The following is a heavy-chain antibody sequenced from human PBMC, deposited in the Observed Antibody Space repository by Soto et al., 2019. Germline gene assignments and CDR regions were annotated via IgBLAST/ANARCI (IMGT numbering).Heavy chain of an antibody. CDR1: RSSISNCGYH. CDR2: INHDGSA. D-gene: IGHD2-15*01. V-gene: IGHV4-31*11. CDR3: ATLAAGAGGRGY. J-gene: IGHJ4*01. Sequence: TLSVTCAVSRSSISNCGYHWIWIRQHPGKGLEWIGFINHDGSAYYSPSLKSRLNISVDESENQFSLKLTSVTGADTAVYFCATLAAGAGGRGYWG.